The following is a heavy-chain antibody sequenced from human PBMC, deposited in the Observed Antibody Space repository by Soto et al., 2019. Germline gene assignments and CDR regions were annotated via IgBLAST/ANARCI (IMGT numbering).Heavy chain of an antibody. CDR3: AKRRGAGGHFDY. Sequence: EVELLESGGGLVQPEGSLRLSCAASGFTFSTYAMGWVRQAPGKGLEWVSVVSSGGGTHYAGSVKGRFTVSRDNSKNTLSLQMNSLRAEDTALYYCAKRRGAGGHFDYWGQGALVTVSS. CDR2: VSSGGGT. V-gene: IGHV3-23*01. CDR1: GFTFSTYA. D-gene: IGHD2-15*01. J-gene: IGHJ4*02.